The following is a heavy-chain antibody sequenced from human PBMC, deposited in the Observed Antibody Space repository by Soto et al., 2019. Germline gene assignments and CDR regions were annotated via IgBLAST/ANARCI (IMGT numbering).Heavy chain of an antibody. J-gene: IGHJ4*02. CDR2: ISYDGSNK. Sequence: GSLILSCAAAGCTFSSYSMHWVRQAPGKGLEWVAVISYDGSNKYYADSVKGRFTISRDNSKNTLYLQMNSLRAEHTAVYYCAKDYGGPRGYFDSWGQGTLVTVSS. V-gene: IGHV3-30*18. CDR3: AKDYGGPRGYFDS. CDR1: GCTFSSYS. D-gene: IGHD4-17*01.